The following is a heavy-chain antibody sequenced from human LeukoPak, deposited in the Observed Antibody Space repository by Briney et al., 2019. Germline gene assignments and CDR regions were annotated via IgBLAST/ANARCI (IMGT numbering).Heavy chain of an antibody. Sequence: ASVKVSCKASGYTFTGYYMHWVRQAPGQGLEWMGWINPNSGDTNYAQKFQGRVTVTRDTSISTAYMELSRLRSDHTAVYYCARVGSSCLYVHPTLDYSGQGSLVTVSS. CDR3: ARVGSSCLYVHPTLDY. CDR2: INPNSGDT. J-gene: IGHJ4*02. D-gene: IGHD6-19*01. CDR1: GYTFTGYY. V-gene: IGHV1-2*02.